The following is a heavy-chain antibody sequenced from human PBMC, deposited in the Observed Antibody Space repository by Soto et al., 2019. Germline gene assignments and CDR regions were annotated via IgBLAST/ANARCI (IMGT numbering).Heavy chain of an antibody. J-gene: IGHJ4*02. Sequence: PGGSLRLSCAASGFTFDDYAMHWVRQAPGKGLEWVSGISWNSGSIGYADSVKGRFTISRDNAKNSLYLQMNSLRAEDTALYYCAKDITQLELPPSGFDYWGQGTLVTVSS. CDR1: GFTFDDYA. CDR3: AKDITQLELPPSGFDY. CDR2: ISWNSGSI. V-gene: IGHV3-9*01. D-gene: IGHD1-7*01.